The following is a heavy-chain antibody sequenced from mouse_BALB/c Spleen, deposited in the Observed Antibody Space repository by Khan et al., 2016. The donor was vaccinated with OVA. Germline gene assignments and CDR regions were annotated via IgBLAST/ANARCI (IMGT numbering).Heavy chain of an antibody. J-gene: IGHJ2*01. D-gene: IGHD1-1*01. CDR1: GYLITSGCY. CDR3: ARDEGYSCGDYFDY. CDR2: ISYDGNN. Sequence: VQLKESGPGLVKPSQSLSLTCSVTGYLITSGCYWNWIRQFPGNKLEWMGHISYDGNNNYNPSLRNRISITRDTSKNQFFLRLNAVTTKDTATYYCARDEGYSCGDYFDYWGQGTTLTVSS. V-gene: IGHV3-6*02.